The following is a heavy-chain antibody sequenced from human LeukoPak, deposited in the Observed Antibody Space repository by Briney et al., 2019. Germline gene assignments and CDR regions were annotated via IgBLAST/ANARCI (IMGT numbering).Heavy chain of an antibody. CDR3: ARGLASSGYHPLRYYMDG. Sequence: ASVKVSCKASGYTFTSYGISWVRQAPGQGLEWMGWISAYNGNTNYAQKLQGRVTMTTDTSTSTAYMELRSLRSDDTAVYYCARGLASSGYHPLRYYMDGWGKGTTVTVSS. V-gene: IGHV1-18*01. CDR2: ISAYNGNT. D-gene: IGHD3-22*01. CDR1: GYTFTSYG. J-gene: IGHJ6*03.